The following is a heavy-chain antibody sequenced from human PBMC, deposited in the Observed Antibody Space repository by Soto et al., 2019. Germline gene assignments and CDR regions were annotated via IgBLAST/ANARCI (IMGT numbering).Heavy chain of an antibody. D-gene: IGHD1-26*01. Sequence: QVQLVQSGAEVKKPGASVKVSCKASGYNFTSYDINWVRQAAGQGLEWMGWMNPNSGNTGYAQKFQGRVTMTRSTSISTAYMELSSLRSEDTAVYYCARGRNEWSNSRDWFDSWGQGTLLTVSS. CDR2: MNPNSGNT. J-gene: IGHJ5*01. V-gene: IGHV1-8*01. CDR1: GYNFTSYD. CDR3: ARGRNEWSNSRDWFDS.